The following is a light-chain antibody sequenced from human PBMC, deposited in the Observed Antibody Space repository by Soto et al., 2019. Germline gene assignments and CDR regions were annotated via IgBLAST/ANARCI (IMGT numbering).Light chain of an antibody. J-gene: IGKJ2*01. Sequence: EVVMTQSPATLSVSPGDRATLSCRASRNVNNKLAWYQQKPGQAPRLLIYAASTRATSVPDRFSGSGSGTEFTLTISSRQSEDCAVDYCQQYSGWPPYTFGQGTKVEIK. CDR3: QQYSGWPPYT. V-gene: IGKV3-15*01. CDR1: RNVNNK. CDR2: AAS.